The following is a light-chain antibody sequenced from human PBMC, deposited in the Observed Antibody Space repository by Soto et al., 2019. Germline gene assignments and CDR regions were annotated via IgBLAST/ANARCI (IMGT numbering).Light chain of an antibody. V-gene: IGKV3-15*01. Sequence: EIVLTQSTASLSLSPGERATLSCRASQSVNSNLAWYQQKAGQAPRLLIYGTSTRATGIPARFSGSGSGTGFTLTISSLQFEDFAVYYCQQYNNWPRTFGQGTKVDIK. CDR3: QQYNNWPRT. CDR1: QSVNSN. CDR2: GTS. J-gene: IGKJ1*01.